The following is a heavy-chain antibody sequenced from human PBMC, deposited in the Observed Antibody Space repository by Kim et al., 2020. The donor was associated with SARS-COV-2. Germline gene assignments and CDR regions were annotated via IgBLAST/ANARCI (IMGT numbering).Heavy chain of an antibody. D-gene: IGHD5-12*01. J-gene: IGHJ5*02. CDR3: GRGGRGYSGYADH. Sequence: GGSLRLSCTTSGFTFGDYAINWFRQAPGKGLEWVGFIRSKPFGGTTDFAASVEGRFTISRDDSKSIAYLQMNTLKTEDTAVYYCGRGGRGYSGYADHWGQGTLVTVSS. V-gene: IGHV3-49*03. CDR2: IRSKPFGGTT. CDR1: GFTFGDYA.